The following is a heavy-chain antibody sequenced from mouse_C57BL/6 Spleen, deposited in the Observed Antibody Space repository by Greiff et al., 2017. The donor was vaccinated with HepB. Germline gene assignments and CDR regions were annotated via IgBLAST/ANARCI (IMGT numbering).Heavy chain of an antibody. D-gene: IGHD2-1*01. J-gene: IGHJ4*01. Sequence: VQRVESGAELVRPGTSVKVSCKASGYAFTNYLIEWVKQRPGQGLEWIGVINPGSGGTNYNEKFKGKATLTADKSSSTAYMQLSSLTSEDSAVYFCAKIGNYGPYYAMDYWGQGTSVTVSS. V-gene: IGHV1-54*01. CDR1: GYAFTNYL. CDR2: INPGSGGT. CDR3: AKIGNYGPYYAMDY.